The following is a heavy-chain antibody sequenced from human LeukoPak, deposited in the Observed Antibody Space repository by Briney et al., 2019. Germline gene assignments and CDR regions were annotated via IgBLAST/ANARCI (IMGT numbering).Heavy chain of an antibody. CDR1: GYTLTELS. V-gene: IGHV1-24*01. CDR3: ATTPLGYCSSTSCYSLDY. Sequence: AASVKVSGKVSGYTLTELSMHWVRQAPGKGLEWMGGFDPEDGETIYAQKFQGRVTMTEDTSTDTAYMELSSLRSEDTAVYYCATTPLGYCSSTSCYSLDYWGQGTLVTVSS. CDR2: FDPEDGET. J-gene: IGHJ4*02. D-gene: IGHD2-2*01.